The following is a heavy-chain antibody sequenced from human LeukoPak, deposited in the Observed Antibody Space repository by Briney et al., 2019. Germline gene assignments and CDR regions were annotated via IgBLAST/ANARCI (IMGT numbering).Heavy chain of an antibody. Sequence: GGSLRLSCAASAFTFSSYAMSWVRQAPGKGLEWVSGISGSGGSTNYADSVKGRFTISRDNSKTTLYLQMNSLRAEDTAVYYCAKGRSGGSGSYSTFDYWGQGTLVTVSS. J-gene: IGHJ4*02. CDR1: AFTFSSYA. D-gene: IGHD3-10*01. CDR3: AKGRSGGSGSYSTFDY. V-gene: IGHV3-23*01. CDR2: ISGSGGST.